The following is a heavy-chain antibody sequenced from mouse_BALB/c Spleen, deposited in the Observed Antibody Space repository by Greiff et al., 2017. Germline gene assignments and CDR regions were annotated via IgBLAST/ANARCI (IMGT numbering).Heavy chain of an antibody. CDR1: GYTFTSYW. CDR2: IYPGDGDT. CDR3: ARSPDY. J-gene: IGHJ2*01. V-gene: IGHV1-87*01. Sequence: VHLVESGAELARPGASVKLSCKASGYTFTSYWMQWVKQRPGQGLEWIGAIYPGDGDTRYTQKFKGKATLTADKSSSTAYMQLSSLASEDSAVYYCARSPDYWGQGTTLTVSS.